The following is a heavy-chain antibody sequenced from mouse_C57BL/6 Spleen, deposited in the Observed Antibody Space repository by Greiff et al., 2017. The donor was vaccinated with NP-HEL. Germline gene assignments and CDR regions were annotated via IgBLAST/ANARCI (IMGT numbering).Heavy chain of an antibody. V-gene: IGHV1-77*01. CDR3: ARSGELPLDY. Sequence: QVHVKQSGAELVKPGASVKISCKASGYTFTDYYINWVKQRPGQGLEWIGKIGPGRGSTNYNEKFKGKATLTADKSSSTAYMQLSMLTAEDSAVYFCARSGELPLDYWGQGTSLTVSS. CDR1: GYTFTDYY. J-gene: IGHJ4*01. CDR2: IGPGRGST.